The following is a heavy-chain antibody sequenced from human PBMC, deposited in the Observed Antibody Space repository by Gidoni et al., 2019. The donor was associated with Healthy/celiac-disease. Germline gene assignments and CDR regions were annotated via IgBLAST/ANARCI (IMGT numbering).Heavy chain of an antibody. Sequence: QVQLQQWGAGLLTPLETLSLTCAVYGGSFSGYYWSWIRQPPGKGLEWIGEINHSGSTNYNPSLKSRVTISVDTSKNQFSLKLSSVTAADTAVYYCARRNGGGYSSGWPYYYYYYGMDVWGQGTTVTVSS. D-gene: IGHD6-19*01. V-gene: IGHV4-34*01. CDR1: GGSFSGYY. CDR3: ARRNGGGYSSGWPYYYYYYGMDV. CDR2: INHSGST. J-gene: IGHJ6*02.